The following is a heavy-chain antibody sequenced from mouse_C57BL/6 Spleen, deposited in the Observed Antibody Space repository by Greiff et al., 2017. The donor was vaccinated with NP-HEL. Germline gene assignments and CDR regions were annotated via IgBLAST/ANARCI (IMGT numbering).Heavy chain of an antibody. CDR1: GFTFSDYG. Sequence: EVQLVESGGGLVKPGGSLKLSCAASGFTFSDYGMHWVRQAPEKGLEWVAYISSGSSTIYYAATVQGRFTISRDNAKNTLFLQMTSLRSEDTAMYYCARDYCGGYFDVWGTGTTVTVSS. V-gene: IGHV5-17*01. D-gene: IGHD1-2*01. CDR3: ARDYCGGYFDV. CDR2: ISSGSSTI. J-gene: IGHJ1*03.